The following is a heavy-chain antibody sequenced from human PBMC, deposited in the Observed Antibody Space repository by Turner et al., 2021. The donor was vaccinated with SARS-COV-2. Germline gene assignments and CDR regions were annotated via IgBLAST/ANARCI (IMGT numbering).Heavy chain of an antibody. CDR1: EGTFSSYA. J-gene: IGHJ4*02. CDR2: IIPIFGTE. Sequence: QLQLVQSGAEVKNPGSSVKVSCKASEGTFSSYAIIWVRQAPGQGLEWMGGIIPIFGTENYAQKFQGRVTITADESKSTAYMELSSLRSEDTAVYYCARVTSFSGSGTYSTYWGQGTLVTVSS. V-gene: IGHV1-69*01. D-gene: IGHD3-10*01. CDR3: ARVTSFSGSGTYSTY.